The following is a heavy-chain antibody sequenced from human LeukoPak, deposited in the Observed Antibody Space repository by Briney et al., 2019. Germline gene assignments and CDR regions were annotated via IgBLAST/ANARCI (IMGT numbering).Heavy chain of an antibody. CDR1: GYSFTSYW. CDR3: AIIERSSYYCHS. V-gene: IGHV5-10-1*01. Sequence: GESLKISCKGSGYSFTSYWISWVRQMPGKGLEWMGRIDPSDSYTNSSPSFQGHVTISADKSISTAYLQWSSLKASDTAMYYCAIIERSSYYCHSWGQGTLVTVSS. D-gene: IGHD6-6*01. CDR2: IDPSDSYT. J-gene: IGHJ4*02.